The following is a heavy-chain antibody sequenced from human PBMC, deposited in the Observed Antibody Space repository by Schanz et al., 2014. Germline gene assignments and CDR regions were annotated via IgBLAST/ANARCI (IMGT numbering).Heavy chain of an antibody. Sequence: EVQLVESGGGLVQPGGSLRLSCAASGFTFSTYWMSWVRQAPGKGLEWVGRTKSKEYSYITEYAASLRGRFTISRDESKKSVYLQMTSLKTEDTAVYYCAAIRSSFGYWGQGVLVTVSS. CDR2: TKSKEYSYIT. CDR3: AAIRSSFGY. CDR1: GFTFSTYW. V-gene: IGHV3-72*01. J-gene: IGHJ4*02. D-gene: IGHD3-10*01.